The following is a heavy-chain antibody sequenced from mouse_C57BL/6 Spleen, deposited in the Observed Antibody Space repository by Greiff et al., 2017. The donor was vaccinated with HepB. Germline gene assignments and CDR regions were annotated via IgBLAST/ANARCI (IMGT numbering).Heavy chain of an antibody. CDR1: GYSITSGYY. V-gene: IGHV3-6*01. J-gene: IGHJ1*03. CDR2: ISYDGSN. CDR3: ARDGAYFDV. Sequence: EVQLVESGPGLVKPSQSLSLTCSVTGYSITSGYYWNWIRQFPGNKLEWMGYISYDGSNNYNPSLKNRISITRDTSKNQFFLKLNSVTTEDTATYYCARDGAYFDVWGTGTTVTVSS.